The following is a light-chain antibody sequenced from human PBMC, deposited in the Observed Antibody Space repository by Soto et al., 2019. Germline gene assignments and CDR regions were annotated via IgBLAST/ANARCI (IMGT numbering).Light chain of an antibody. J-gene: IGLJ2*01. Sequence: QSVLTQPPSASGTPGQRVTISCSGSSSNIGSNYVYWYQQLPGTAPKLLIYRNNQRPSGVPDRFSGSKSGTSASLAISGLRSEDEADYYCAAWDDSFNVVFGGGTKVTVL. CDR1: SSNIGSNY. CDR2: RNN. V-gene: IGLV1-47*01. CDR3: AAWDDSFNVV.